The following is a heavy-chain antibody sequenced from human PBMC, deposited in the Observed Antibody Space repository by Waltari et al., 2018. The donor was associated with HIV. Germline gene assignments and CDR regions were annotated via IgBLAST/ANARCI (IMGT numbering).Heavy chain of an antibody. J-gene: IGHJ6*02. CDR1: GFTFSSYW. Sequence: EVQLVESGGGLVQPGGSLRLSCAASGFTFSSYWMHLVRHAPGKGLVWVSRINSDGSSTSYADSVKGRFTISRDNAKNTLYLQMNSLRAEDTAVYYCAKPPGRDYYYYGMDVWGQGTTVTVSS. V-gene: IGHV3-74*01. CDR3: AKPPGRDYYYYGMDV. CDR2: INSDGSST.